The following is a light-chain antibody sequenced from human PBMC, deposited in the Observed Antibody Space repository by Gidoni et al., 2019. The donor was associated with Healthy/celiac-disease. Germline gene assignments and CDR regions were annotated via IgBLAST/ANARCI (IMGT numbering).Light chain of an antibody. Sequence: DIQETQAPASLSASVGDRVTITCRASQSISSYLNRYQQKPGKAPTLLIYAASSLQSEVPSRFSGSVSGTDFTLTISSLQPEDFAIYYCQQSYRTFGPGTKVDIK. J-gene: IGKJ3*01. CDR1: QSISSY. CDR3: QQSYRT. CDR2: AAS. V-gene: IGKV1-39*01.